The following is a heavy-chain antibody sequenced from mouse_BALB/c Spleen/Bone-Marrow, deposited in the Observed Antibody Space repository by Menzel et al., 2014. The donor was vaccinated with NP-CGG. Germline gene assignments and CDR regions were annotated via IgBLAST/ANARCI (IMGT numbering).Heavy chain of an antibody. Sequence: QVQLQQSGAALMKPGASVKISCKATRYTFSSYWIEWVKQRPGHGPEWIGEILPGSGTTNYNENFKGKATFTADTSSNTAYMQLSSLTSEDSAVYYCARDYRYDGAMDYWGQGISVTVSS. CDR2: ILPGSGTT. CDR3: ARDYRYDGAMDY. D-gene: IGHD2-14*01. CDR1: RYTFSSYW. V-gene: IGHV1-9*01. J-gene: IGHJ4*01.